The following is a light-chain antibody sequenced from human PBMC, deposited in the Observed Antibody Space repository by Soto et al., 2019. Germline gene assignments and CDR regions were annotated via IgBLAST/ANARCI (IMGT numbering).Light chain of an antibody. CDR3: QQRSNWPYT. Sequence: DIVLTQSPATPSLSPGERATLSCRASQSVSSYLAWYQQKPGQAPRLLIYDASNRATGIPARFSGSGSGTDFTLTISSLEPEDFAVYYCQQRSNWPYTFGQGTKVDIK. CDR1: QSVSSY. CDR2: DAS. V-gene: IGKV3-11*01. J-gene: IGKJ2*01.